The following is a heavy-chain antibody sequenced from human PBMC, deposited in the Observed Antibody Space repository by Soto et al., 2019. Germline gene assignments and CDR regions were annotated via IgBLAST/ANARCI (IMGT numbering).Heavy chain of an antibody. D-gene: IGHD2-2*01. CDR1: GGSISSGDYY. CDR3: ATIPAATTYYFDY. CDR2: IYYSGST. J-gene: IGHJ4*02. V-gene: IGHV4-30-4*01. Sequence: SETLSLTCTVSGGSISSGDYYWSWIRQPPGKGLEWIGYIYYSGSTYYNPSLKSRVTISVNTSKNQFSLKLNSVAAADTAVYYCATIPAATTYYFDYWGQGALVTVSS.